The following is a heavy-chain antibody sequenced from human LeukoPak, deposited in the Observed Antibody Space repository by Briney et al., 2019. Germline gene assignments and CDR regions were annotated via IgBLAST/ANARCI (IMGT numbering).Heavy chain of an antibody. CDR2: IYTSGST. CDR1: GGSFSGYY. D-gene: IGHD3-22*01. Sequence: SETLSLTCAVYGGSFSGYYWSWIRQPPGKGLEWIGRIYTSGSTNYNPSLKSRVTMSVDTSKNQFSLKLSSVTAADTAVYYCARVVITGDYFDYWGQGTLVTVSS. J-gene: IGHJ4*02. CDR3: ARVVITGDYFDY. V-gene: IGHV4-59*10.